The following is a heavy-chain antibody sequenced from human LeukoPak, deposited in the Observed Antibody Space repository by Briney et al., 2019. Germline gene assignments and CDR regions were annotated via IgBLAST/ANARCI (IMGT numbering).Heavy chain of an antibody. J-gene: IGHJ4*02. V-gene: IGHV3-23*01. CDR3: AKDDDGHHHGVDH. D-gene: IGHD4-17*01. Sequence: GGSLRLSCAASGLTVSSYAMTWVRQAPEKGLEWVSAIGYSAGDTYYADSVKGRFTISRDNSMNTLYLQMSSLRADDTALYYCAKDDDGHHHGVDHWGQGTLVTVSS. CDR2: IGYSAGDT. CDR1: GLTVSSYA.